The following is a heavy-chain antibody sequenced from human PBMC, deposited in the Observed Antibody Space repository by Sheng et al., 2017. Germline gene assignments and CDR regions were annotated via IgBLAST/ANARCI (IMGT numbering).Heavy chain of an antibody. V-gene: IGHV4-34*01. Sequence: QVQLQQWGAGLLKPSETLSLTCAVYGGSFSGYYWSWIRQPPGKGLEWIGEINHSGSTNYNPSLKSRVTISVDTSKNQFSLKLSSVTAADTAVYYCARTPGYCSSTSCYTYNWFDPWGQGTLVTVSS. CDR1: GGSFSGYY. J-gene: IGHJ5*02. D-gene: IGHD2-2*02. CDR2: INHSGST. CDR3: ARTPGYCSSTSCYTYNWFDP.